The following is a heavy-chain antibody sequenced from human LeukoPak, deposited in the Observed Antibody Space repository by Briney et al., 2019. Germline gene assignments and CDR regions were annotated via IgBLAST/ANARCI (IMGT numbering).Heavy chain of an antibody. Sequence: GGSLRLSCAASGFTFSSYGMHWVRQAPGKGLEWVAVIWYDGSNKYYADSVKGRFTISRDNSKNTLYLQMNSLRAEDTAVYYCAKASPDYGMDVWGQGTTVTVSS. V-gene: IGHV3-30*02. CDR2: IWYDGSNK. CDR3: AKASPDYGMDV. J-gene: IGHJ6*02. CDR1: GFTFSSYG.